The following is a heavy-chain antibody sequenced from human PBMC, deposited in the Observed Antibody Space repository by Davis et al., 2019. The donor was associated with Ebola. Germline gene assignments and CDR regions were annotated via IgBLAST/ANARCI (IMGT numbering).Heavy chain of an antibody. V-gene: IGHV3-30-3*01. CDR1: GFTFSSYA. J-gene: IGHJ4*02. CDR2: ISYDGSNK. CDR3: TATVTTDY. D-gene: IGHD4-17*01. Sequence: GEPLKISCAASGFTFSSYAMHWVRQAPGKGLEWVAVISYDGSNKYYADSVKGRFTISRDDSKNTAYLQMNSLKTEDTAVYYCTATVTTDYWGQGTLVNVS.